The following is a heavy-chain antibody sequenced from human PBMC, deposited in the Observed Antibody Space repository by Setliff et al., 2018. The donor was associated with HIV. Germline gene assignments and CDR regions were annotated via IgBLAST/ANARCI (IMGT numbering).Heavy chain of an antibody. CDR2: IHHSGGT. CDR1: GGSVTSSTYY. Sequence: SETLSLTCTVSGGSVTSSTYYWGWIRQPPGKGLEWIGEIHHSGGTNYNPFLKSRVTISVDTSKKQFSLKLNSVTAADSAIYYCAATYCRGGGRDCPQMYDYWGQGSLVTVSS. V-gene: IGHV4-39*07. J-gene: IGHJ4*02. D-gene: IGHD2-15*01. CDR3: AATYCRGGGRDCPQMYDY.